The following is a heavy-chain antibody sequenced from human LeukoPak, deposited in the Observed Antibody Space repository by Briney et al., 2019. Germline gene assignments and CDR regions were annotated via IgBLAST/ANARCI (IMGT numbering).Heavy chain of an antibody. CDR1: GYTFTNYD. Sequence: ASVKVSCKSSGYTFTNYDINWVRQAPGQGLEWMGWINTHTGNPTYAQGFTGRFVFSLDTSVSTAYLQISSLKAEDTAVYYCARGNLPGYYYYYMDVWGKGTTVTVSS. CDR3: ARGNLPGYYYYYMDV. J-gene: IGHJ6*03. CDR2: INTHTGNP. V-gene: IGHV7-4-1*02.